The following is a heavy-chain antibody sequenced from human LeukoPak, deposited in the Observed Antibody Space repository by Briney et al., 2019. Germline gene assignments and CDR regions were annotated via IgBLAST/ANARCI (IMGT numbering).Heavy chain of an antibody. CDR1: GFTVSSNY. J-gene: IGHJ6*02. CDR3: ARDRVTMVRGVTPIGMDV. CDR2: IYSGGST. V-gene: IGHV3-66*01. D-gene: IGHD3-10*01. Sequence: PGGSLRLSCAASGFTVSSNYMSWVRQAPGKGLEWVSVIYSGGSTYYADSVKGRFTISRDNSKSTLYLQMNSLRAEDTAVYYCARDRVTMVRGVTPIGMDVWGQGTTVTVSS.